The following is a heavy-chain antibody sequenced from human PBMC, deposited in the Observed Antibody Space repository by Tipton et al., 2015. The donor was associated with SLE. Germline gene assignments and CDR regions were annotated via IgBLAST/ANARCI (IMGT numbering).Heavy chain of an antibody. V-gene: IGHV3-53*05. D-gene: IGHD1-26*01. Sequence: SLRLSCAASGFTVSSNYMSWVRQAPGKGLEWVSVIYSGGSTYYADSVKGRFTISRDNSKNTLYLQMNSLRAEDTAVYYCARESGSACDFDYWGQGTLVTVSS. J-gene: IGHJ4*02. CDR3: ARESGSACDFDY. CDR2: IYSGGST. CDR1: GFTVSSNY.